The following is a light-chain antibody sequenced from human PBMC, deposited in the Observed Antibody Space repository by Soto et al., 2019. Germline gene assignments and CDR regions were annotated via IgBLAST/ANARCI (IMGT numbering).Light chain of an antibody. CDR1: TGAVTSGHY. V-gene: IGLV7-46*01. CDR3: MVSSGGGVV. CDR2: DTS. J-gene: IGLJ2*01. Sequence: QAVVTQEPSLTVSPGGTLTLTCGSSTGAVTSGHYPYWFQQKPGQAPRTLIYDTSNKHSWTPARFSASLLGGKAALTLSGAQPEDEADYYCMVSSGGGVVFGGGTQLTVL.